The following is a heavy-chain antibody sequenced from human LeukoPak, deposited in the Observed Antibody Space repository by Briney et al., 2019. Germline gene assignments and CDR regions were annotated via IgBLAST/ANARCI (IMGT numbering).Heavy chain of an antibody. CDR3: ARLAVAGTFDY. J-gene: IGHJ4*02. CDR2: IFYSGGT. V-gene: IGHV4-39*07. Sequence: PSETLSLTCTVSGGSINTPNYYWGWIRQTPGKGLEWIGNIFYSGGTYYSPSLTSRVTISLDTSRNQFSLKLSSVTAADTAVYYCARLAVAGTFDYWGQGTLVTVSS. D-gene: IGHD6-19*01. CDR1: GGSINTPNYY.